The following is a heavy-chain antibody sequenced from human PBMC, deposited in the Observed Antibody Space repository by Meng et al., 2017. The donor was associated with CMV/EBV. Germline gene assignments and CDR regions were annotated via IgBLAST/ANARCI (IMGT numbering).Heavy chain of an antibody. V-gene: IGHV4-39*07. CDR2: IYYSGST. D-gene: IGHD2-2*01. CDR3: ARESLKNIVVVPAASGAFDI. Sequence: GSLRLSCTVSGGSISSNSYYWGWIRQPPGKGLEWIGSIYYSGSTYYNPSLKSRVTISVDTSKNQFSLKLSSVTAADTAVYYCARESLKNIVVVPAASGAFDIWGQGTMVTVSS. CDR1: GGSISSNSYY. J-gene: IGHJ3*02.